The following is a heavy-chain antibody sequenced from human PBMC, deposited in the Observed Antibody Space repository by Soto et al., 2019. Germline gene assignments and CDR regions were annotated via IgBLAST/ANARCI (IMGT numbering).Heavy chain of an antibody. D-gene: IGHD5-12*01. CDR3: ARAYGGYAEY. J-gene: IGHJ4*02. CDR2: IYYSGST. V-gene: IGHV4-59*02. CDR1: GASVSSYY. Sequence: SETLSLTCSVSGASVSSYYWSWIRQPPGKGLEWIGYIYYSGSTNYNPSLKSRVTISVDTSKNQFSLKLSSVTAADTAVYYCARAYGGYAEYWGQGALVTVSS.